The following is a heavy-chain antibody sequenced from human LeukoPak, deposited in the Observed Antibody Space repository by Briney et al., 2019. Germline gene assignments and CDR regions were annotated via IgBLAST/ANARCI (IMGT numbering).Heavy chain of an antibody. CDR1: GFTFSRSA. CDR3: ARDFWDDFEYFDL. D-gene: IGHD3-3*01. CDR2: ISGDGDST. V-gene: IGHV3-23*01. J-gene: IGHJ2*01. Sequence: GGSLRLSCATSGFTFSRSAMSWVRQAPGKGLEWLAAISGDGDSTYYADSVKGRFTISRDNSESTVYLQMNSLRADETAVYYCARDFWDDFEYFDLWGRGTLVTVSS.